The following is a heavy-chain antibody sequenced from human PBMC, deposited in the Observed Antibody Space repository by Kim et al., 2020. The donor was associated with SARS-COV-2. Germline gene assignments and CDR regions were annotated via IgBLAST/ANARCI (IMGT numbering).Heavy chain of an antibody. CDR1: GFTFSSYA. V-gene: IGHV3-30-3*01. J-gene: IGHJ6*02. D-gene: IGHD6-19*01. CDR3: ARDGGEQWLVLPLDYYYYYGMDV. CDR2: ISYDGSNK. Sequence: GGSLRLSCAASGFTFSSYAMHWVRQAPGKGLEWVAVISYDGSNKYYADSVKGRFTISRDNSKNTLYLQMNSLRAEDTAVYYCARDGGEQWLVLPLDYYYYYGMDVWGQGTTVTVSS.